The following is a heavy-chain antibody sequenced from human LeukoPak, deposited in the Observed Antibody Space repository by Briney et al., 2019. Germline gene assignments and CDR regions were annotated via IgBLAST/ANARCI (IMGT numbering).Heavy chain of an antibody. CDR1: GFTFSSYG. D-gene: IGHD3-10*01. V-gene: IGHV3-48*04. CDR3: ARGHSAPDY. J-gene: IGHJ4*02. Sequence: GGSLRLSCAASGFTFSSYGMNWVRQAPGKGLEWISYISSSGSTIYYADSVKGRFTISRDNAKNSLYLQMNSLRAEDTAVYYCARGHSAPDYWGQGTLVTVSA. CDR2: ISSSGSTI.